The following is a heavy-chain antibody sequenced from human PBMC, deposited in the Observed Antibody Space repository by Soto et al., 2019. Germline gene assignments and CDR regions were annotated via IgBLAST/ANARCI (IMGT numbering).Heavy chain of an antibody. V-gene: IGHV4-30-2*01. D-gene: IGHD2-2*02. CDR1: GGSISSGGYS. CDR3: ARVVPAAIGLPHGSWFDP. J-gene: IGHJ5*02. Sequence: SETLSLTXAVSGGSISSGGYSWSWIRQPAGKGLEWIGYIYHSGSTCYNPSLKSRVTISVDRSKNQFSLKLSSVTAADTAVVYCARVVPAAIGLPHGSWFDPWGQGTLVTV. CDR2: IYHSGST.